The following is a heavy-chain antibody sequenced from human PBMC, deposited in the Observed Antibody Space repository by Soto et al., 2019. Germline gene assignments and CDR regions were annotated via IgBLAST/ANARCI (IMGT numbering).Heavy chain of an antibody. CDR1: GYFISNGYH. V-gene: IGHV4-38-2*01. J-gene: IGHJ4*02. CDR3: AKGNYRGNIYAYDY. CDR2: VYHSGNT. D-gene: IGHD5-18*01. Sequence: SETLSLTCAVSGYFISNGYHWGWIRQSPGEGLEWIGSVYHSGNTYYNPSLRRRVTVSVDTSKNQFSLRLNSVTTADTAVYYCAKGNYRGNIYAYDYWGQGTLVTVSS.